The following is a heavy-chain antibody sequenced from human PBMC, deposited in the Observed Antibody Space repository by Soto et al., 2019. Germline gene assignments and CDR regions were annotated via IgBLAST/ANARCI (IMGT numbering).Heavy chain of an antibody. CDR1: GYTFTSYD. Sequence: ASVKVSCKASGYTFTSYDINWVRQATGQGLEWMGWMNPNSGNTGYAQKFQGRVTMTRNTSISTAYMELSSLRSEDTAVYYCARSAGETTSYGMDVWGQGTTVTVSS. V-gene: IGHV1-8*01. J-gene: IGHJ6*02. CDR2: MNPNSGNT. CDR3: ARSAGETTSYGMDV. D-gene: IGHD4-17*01.